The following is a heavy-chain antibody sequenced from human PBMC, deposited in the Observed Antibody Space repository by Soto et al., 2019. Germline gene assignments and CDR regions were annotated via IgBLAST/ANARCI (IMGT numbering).Heavy chain of an antibody. Sequence: QVQLVESGGGVVQPGRSLRLSCAASGFTFSNYGMHWVRQAPGKGLDWVAVISYDGSIEYYSESVKGRFTMSRDNSENAMYLQMNNLKTASAAVSVCGGAWVWFGAHPIDNWGQGILVTVSS. V-gene: IGHV3-30*03. CDR3: GGAWVWFGAHPIDN. D-gene: IGHD3-10*01. CDR1: GFTFSNYG. J-gene: IGHJ4*02. CDR2: ISYDGSIE.